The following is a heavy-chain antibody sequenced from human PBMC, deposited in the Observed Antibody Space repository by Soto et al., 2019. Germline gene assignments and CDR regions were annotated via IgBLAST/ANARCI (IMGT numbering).Heavy chain of an antibody. CDR3: ASGYSSSWYLDY. Sequence: QVQLQESGPGLVKPSQTLSLTCTVSGGSISSGDYYWSWIRQPPGKGLEWIGYIYYSGSTYYNPSRKSRLTISVDTSKSQFSLKLSSVTAADTAVYYCASGYSSSWYLDYWGQGTLVTVSS. V-gene: IGHV4-30-4*01. CDR2: IYYSGST. D-gene: IGHD6-13*01. CDR1: GGSISSGDYY. J-gene: IGHJ4*02.